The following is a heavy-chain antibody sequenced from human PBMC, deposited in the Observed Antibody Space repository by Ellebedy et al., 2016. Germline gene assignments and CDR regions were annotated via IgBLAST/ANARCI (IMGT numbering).Heavy chain of an antibody. D-gene: IGHD2-2*02. J-gene: IGHJ6*02. Sequence: GGSLRLSXAASGFTFSSYWMSWVRQAPGQGLEWVANIKQDGSEKYYVDSVKGRFTISRDNAKNSLYLQMNSLRAEDTAVYYCARENSIVVVPAAIVRYYGMDVWGQGTTVTVSS. CDR2: IKQDGSEK. V-gene: IGHV3-7*03. CDR1: GFTFSSYW. CDR3: ARENSIVVVPAAIVRYYGMDV.